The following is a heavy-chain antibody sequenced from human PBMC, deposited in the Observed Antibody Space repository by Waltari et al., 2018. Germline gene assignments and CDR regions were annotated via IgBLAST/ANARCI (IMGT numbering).Heavy chain of an antibody. J-gene: IGHJ6*02. CDR1: GYTFTSYD. CDR2: MNPNSGKT. CDR3: ARWGRFLEWLSGYYYGMDV. D-gene: IGHD3-3*01. Sequence: QVQLVQSGAEVKKPGASVKVSCKASGYTFTSYDINWIRQTHGQGLEWMGRMNPNSGKTGYAQKFQGRVTMTRNTSISTAYMELSSLRSEDTAVYYCARWGRFLEWLSGYYYGMDVWGQGTTVTVSS. V-gene: IGHV1-8*01.